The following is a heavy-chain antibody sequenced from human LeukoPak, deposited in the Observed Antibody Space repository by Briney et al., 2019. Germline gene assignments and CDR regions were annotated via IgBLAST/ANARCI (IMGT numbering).Heavy chain of an antibody. CDR3: ARDTEVVPAAIHAFDI. CDR1: GGTFSSYA. CDR2: IIPIFGTA. J-gene: IGHJ3*02. Sequence: ASVKVSCKASGGTFSSYAISWVRQAPGQGLEWMGGIIPIFGTANYAQKFQGRVTITADESTSTAYMGLSSLRSEDTAVYYCARDTEVVPAAIHAFDIWGQGTMVTVSS. D-gene: IGHD2-2*01. V-gene: IGHV1-69*13.